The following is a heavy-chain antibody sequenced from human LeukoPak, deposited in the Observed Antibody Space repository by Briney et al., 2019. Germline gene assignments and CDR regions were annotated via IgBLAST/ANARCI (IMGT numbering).Heavy chain of an antibody. J-gene: IGHJ4*02. CDR1: GFTLSSYS. Sequence: GGSLRLSCAASGFTLSSYSMKWVRQAPGKGLEWVSSISSSSIYIYYADSVKGRFTISRDNSKNTLYLQMNSLRAEDTALYYCAKGLERESRLDSWGQGTLVTVSS. CDR3: AKGLERESRLDS. V-gene: IGHV3-21*04. CDR2: ISSSSIYI. D-gene: IGHD1-1*01.